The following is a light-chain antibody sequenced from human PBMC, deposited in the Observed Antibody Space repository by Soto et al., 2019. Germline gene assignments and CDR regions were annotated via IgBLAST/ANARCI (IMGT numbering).Light chain of an antibody. Sequence: QSVLTQPPSVSGTPEQRVTISCSGSSSNIGSKAVNWYQQLPGTAPKLLIYNNNQRPSGVPDRFSGSKSGTSASLAITGLQSEDEADYFCAAWDGSLNGVVFGGGTKVTVL. CDR1: SSNIGSKA. J-gene: IGLJ2*01. V-gene: IGLV1-44*01. CDR2: NNN. CDR3: AAWDGSLNGVV.